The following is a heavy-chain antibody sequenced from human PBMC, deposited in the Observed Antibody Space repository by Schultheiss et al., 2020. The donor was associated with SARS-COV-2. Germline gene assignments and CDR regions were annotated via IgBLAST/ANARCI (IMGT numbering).Heavy chain of an antibody. V-gene: IGHV4-39*07. J-gene: IGHJ5*02. CDR1: GGSIRSSSYY. Sequence: SETLSLTCTVSGGSIRSSSYYWGWIRQPPGKGLEWIGSIYYSGSTYYNPSLKSRVTISVDTSKNQFSLKLSSVTAADTAVYYCARDAYYDYVWGSYRPHWFDPWGQGTLVTVSS. D-gene: IGHD3-16*02. CDR2: IYYSGST. CDR3: ARDAYYDYVWGSYRPHWFDP.